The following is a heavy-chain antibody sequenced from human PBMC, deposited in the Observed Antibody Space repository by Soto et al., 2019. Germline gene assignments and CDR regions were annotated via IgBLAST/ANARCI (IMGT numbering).Heavy chain of an antibody. CDR1: GGSFSGYY. CDR3: ARGLGRVLRFLEWFRWFDP. CDR2: INHSGST. D-gene: IGHD3-3*01. V-gene: IGHV4-34*01. Sequence: SETLSLTCAVYGGSFSGYYWSWIRQPPGKGLEWIGEINHSGSTNYNPSLKSRVTISVDTSKNQFSLKLSSVTAADTAVYYCARGLGRVLRFLEWFRWFDPWGQGTLVTLSS. J-gene: IGHJ5*02.